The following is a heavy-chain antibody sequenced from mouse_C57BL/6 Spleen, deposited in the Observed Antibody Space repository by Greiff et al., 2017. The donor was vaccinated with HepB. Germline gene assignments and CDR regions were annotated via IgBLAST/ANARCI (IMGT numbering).Heavy chain of an antibody. Sequence: QVQLQQSGTELVKPGASVKLSCKASGYTFTSYWMHWVKQRPGQGLEWIGNINPSNGGTNYNEKFKSKATLTVDKSSSTAYMQLSSLTSEDSAVYYCASGTGIYYDYSYAMDYWGQGTSVTVSS. J-gene: IGHJ4*01. CDR3: ASGTGIYYDYSYAMDY. CDR1: GYTFTSYW. D-gene: IGHD2-4*01. CDR2: INPSNGGT. V-gene: IGHV1-53*01.